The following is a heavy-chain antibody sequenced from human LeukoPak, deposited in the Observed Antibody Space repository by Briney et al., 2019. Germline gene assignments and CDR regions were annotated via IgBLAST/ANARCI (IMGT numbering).Heavy chain of an antibody. Sequence: GESLKISCKGSGYSFSSYWIGWVRQMPGQGLEWMGIIYPDGSDTRYSPSFQGQVTISADKSINTAYLQWSSLKASDTAMYYCARHEYGDYERGAFDIWGQGTMVTVSS. D-gene: IGHD4-17*01. CDR3: ARHEYGDYERGAFDI. J-gene: IGHJ3*02. CDR2: IYPDGSDT. CDR1: GYSFSSYW. V-gene: IGHV5-51*01.